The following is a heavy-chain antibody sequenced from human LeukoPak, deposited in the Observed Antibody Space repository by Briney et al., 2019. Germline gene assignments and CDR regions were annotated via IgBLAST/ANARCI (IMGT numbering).Heavy chain of an antibody. Sequence: GRSLRLSCAASGFTFSSYGMHWVRQAPGKGLEWVAVIWYDGSNKYYADSVKGRFTISRDNSKNTLYLQMNSLRAEDTAVYYCARAGGVYDILTGYYYYHYGMDVWGKGTTVTVSS. CDR2: IWYDGSNK. CDR1: GFTFSSYG. V-gene: IGHV3-33*01. D-gene: IGHD3-9*01. CDR3: ARAGGVYDILTGYYYYHYGMDV. J-gene: IGHJ6*04.